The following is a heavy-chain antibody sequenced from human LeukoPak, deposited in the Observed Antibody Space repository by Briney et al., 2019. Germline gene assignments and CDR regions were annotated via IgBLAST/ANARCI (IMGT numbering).Heavy chain of an antibody. D-gene: IGHD6-13*01. CDR2: IYYSGST. J-gene: IGHJ3*02. CDR3: ARVGEQQLVLGAFDI. V-gene: IGHV4-59*01. Sequence: SETLSLTCTVSGGSISSYYWSWIRQPPGKGLEWIGYIYYSGSTNYNPSLKSRVTISVDTSKNQFSLKLSSVTAADTAVYYCARVGEQQLVLGAFDIWGQGTMVTVSS. CDR1: GGSISSYY.